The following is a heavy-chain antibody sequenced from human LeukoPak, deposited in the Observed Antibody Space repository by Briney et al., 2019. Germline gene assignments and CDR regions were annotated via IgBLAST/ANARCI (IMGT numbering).Heavy chain of an antibody. D-gene: IGHD5-24*01. J-gene: IGHJ4*02. CDR1: GGSFSGYY. Sequence: SSETLSLTCAVYGGSFSGYYWSWIRQPPGKGLEWIGEINHSGSTNYNPSLKSRVTISVDTSKNQFSLKLSSVTAADTAVYYCAVGDRGGYNWRDYWSQGTLVTVSS. CDR2: INHSGST. CDR3: AVGDRGGYNWRDY. V-gene: IGHV4-34*01.